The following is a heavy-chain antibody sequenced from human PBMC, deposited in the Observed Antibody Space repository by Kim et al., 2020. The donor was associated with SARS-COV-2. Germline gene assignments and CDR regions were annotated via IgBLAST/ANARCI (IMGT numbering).Heavy chain of an antibody. CDR2: INASNVNT. D-gene: IGHD6-19*01. CDR3: ARGKWLVDF. V-gene: IGHV1-3*01. J-gene: IGHJ4*02. Sequence: ASVKVSCKASGYTFSDYSIHWVRQAPGQRLEYMGWINASNVNTGYSQNFQGRVTITMDTFATTTYMEVSSLRSEDTAVYYCARGKWLVDFWGKGTLVTVAS. CDR1: GYTFSDYS.